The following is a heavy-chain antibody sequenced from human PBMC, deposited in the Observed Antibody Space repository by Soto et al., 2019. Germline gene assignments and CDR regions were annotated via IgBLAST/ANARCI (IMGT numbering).Heavy chain of an antibody. J-gene: IGHJ4*02. CDR3: ARDFSYPGMYFDY. D-gene: IGHD5-18*01. CDR1: GGSISSYY. Sequence: SETLSLTCTVSGGSISSYYWSWIRQPPGKGLEWIGYIYYSGSTNYNPSLKSRVTISVDTSKNQFSLKLSSVTAADTAVYYCARDFSYPGMYFDYWGQGTLVTVSS. V-gene: IGHV4-59*01. CDR2: IYYSGST.